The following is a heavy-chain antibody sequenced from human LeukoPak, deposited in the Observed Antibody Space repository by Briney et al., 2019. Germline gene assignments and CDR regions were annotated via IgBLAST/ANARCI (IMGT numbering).Heavy chain of an antibody. D-gene: IGHD3-22*01. V-gene: IGHV3-21*01. CDR1: GFTFSSYG. CDR3: ARDLRSSGYYAFDY. Sequence: AGGSLRLSCAASGFTFSSYGMNWVRQAPGKGLEWVSFISSSSSYIYYADSVKGRFTISRDNAKNSLYLQMNSLRAEDTAVYYCARDLRSSGYYAFDYWGQGTLVTVSS. CDR2: ISSSSSYI. J-gene: IGHJ4*02.